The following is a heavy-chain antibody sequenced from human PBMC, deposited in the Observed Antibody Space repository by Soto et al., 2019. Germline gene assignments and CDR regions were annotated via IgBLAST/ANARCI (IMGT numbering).Heavy chain of an antibody. CDR2: ISWNSDTL. CDR1: GFTFDDYA. CDR3: ARGLYYYTTSGYPHY. V-gene: IGHV3-9*01. J-gene: IGHJ4*02. D-gene: IGHD3-22*01. Sequence: EVQLVESGGGLVQPGRSLRLSCAASGFTFDDYAMHWVRQAPGKGLEWVTGISWNSDTLGYADSVKGRFTIYRDNAKNSLYLQMSRLRPEDPAFYYCARGLYYYTTSGYPHYWGQGTRVTVSS.